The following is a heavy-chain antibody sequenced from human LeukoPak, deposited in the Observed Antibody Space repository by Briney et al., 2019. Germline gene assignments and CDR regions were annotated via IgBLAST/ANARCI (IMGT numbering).Heavy chain of an antibody. Sequence: SETLSLTCTVSGDSISGFYWGWIRQPPGEGLEWIGNLYYSGSTSYNPSLKSRVTISVDTSKNQFSLKLSSVTAADTAVYYCARALSLYYYDSSGYYIAFDIWGQGTMVTVSS. D-gene: IGHD3-22*01. CDR1: GDSISGFY. CDR3: ARALSLYYYDSSGYYIAFDI. CDR2: LYYSGST. V-gene: IGHV4-59*01. J-gene: IGHJ3*02.